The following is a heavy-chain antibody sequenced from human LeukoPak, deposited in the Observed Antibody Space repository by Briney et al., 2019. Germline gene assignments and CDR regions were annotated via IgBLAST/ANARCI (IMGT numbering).Heavy chain of an antibody. CDR1: GFTFSSYG. V-gene: IGHV3-30*18. D-gene: IGHD6-19*01. Sequence: GGSLRLSCAATGFTFSSYGMHWVRKAPGKELEWVAVISYDGSNKYYADSVKGRFTISRDNSKNTLYLQMNSLRAEDTAVYYCANTLKEWLVLDAFDIWGQGTMVTVSS. CDR3: ANTLKEWLVLDAFDI. CDR2: ISYDGSNK. J-gene: IGHJ3*02.